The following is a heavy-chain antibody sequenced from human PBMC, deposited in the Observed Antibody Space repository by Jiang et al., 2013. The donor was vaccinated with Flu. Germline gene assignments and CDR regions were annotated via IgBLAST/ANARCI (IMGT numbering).Heavy chain of an antibody. CDR1: GGSISSYY. D-gene: IGHD5-18*01. J-gene: IGHJ4*02. CDR2: IYYSGST. Sequence: GSGLVKPSETLSLTCTVSGGSISSYYWSWIRQPPGKGLEWIGYIYYSGSTNYNPSLKSRVTISVDTSKNQFSLKLSSVTAADTAVYYCARGNVGGYSYGQTVAFDYWGQGTLVTV. CDR3: ARGNVGGYSYGQTVAFDY. V-gene: IGHV4-59*01.